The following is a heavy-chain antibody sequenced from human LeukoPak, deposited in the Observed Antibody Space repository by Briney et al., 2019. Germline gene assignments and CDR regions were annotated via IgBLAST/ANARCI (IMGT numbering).Heavy chain of an antibody. J-gene: IGHJ4*02. D-gene: IGHD2-15*01. CDR2: VYYTGST. V-gene: IGHV4-59*08. CDR3: ARGYCSGGSCFWFDF. Sequence: SETLSLTCTVSGGSISNYYWNWIRQTPGKGLEWIGYVYYTGSTNYNPSLKSRVTIPLDTSKNQFSLKLSSVTAADTAVYYCARGYCSGGSCFWFDFWGQGTLVTVSS. CDR1: GGSISNYY.